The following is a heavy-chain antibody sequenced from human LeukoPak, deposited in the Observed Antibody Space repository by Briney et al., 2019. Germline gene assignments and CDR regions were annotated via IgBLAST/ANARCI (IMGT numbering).Heavy chain of an antibody. D-gene: IGHD6-19*01. CDR2: ISSSSGYI. CDR1: GFTFSTYT. V-gene: IGHV3-21*01. CDR3: ARDSSGWTYYLDY. J-gene: IGHJ4*02. Sequence: GESLKISCAASGFTFSTYTMNWVRQAPGKGLEWVSSISSSSGYIYYADSVKGRFTISRDNAKNSLYLQMNSLRPEDTAVYYCARDSSGWTYYLDYWGRGTLVTVSS.